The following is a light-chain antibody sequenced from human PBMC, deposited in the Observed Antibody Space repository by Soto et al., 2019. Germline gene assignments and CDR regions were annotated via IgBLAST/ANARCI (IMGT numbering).Light chain of an antibody. V-gene: IGKV1-39*01. CDR2: AAS. CDR3: QQSNSSLPT. CDR1: QSITNY. Sequence: IQMTQSPSALSASVGDRVTITCRASQSITNYLNWYQHKPGQAPNLLIYAASTLQAGVPSRFRVSGWCRCWAVGISSLQPEDFATYFCQQSNSSLPTLGG. J-gene: IGKJ4*01.